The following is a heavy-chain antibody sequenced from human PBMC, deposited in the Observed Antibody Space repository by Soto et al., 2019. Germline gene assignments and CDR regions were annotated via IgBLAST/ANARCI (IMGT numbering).Heavy chain of an antibody. V-gene: IGHV1-3*01. CDR3: ARSGYCSSTSCYDAFDI. Sequence: QVQLVQSGAEVKKPGASVKVSCKASGYTFTSYAMHWVRQAPGQRLEWMGWINAGNGNTKYSQKFQGRVTITRDTSASTAYMELNSLRSEDTAVYYCARSGYCSSTSCYDAFDIWGQGTMVTVSS. D-gene: IGHD2-2*01. CDR2: INAGNGNT. J-gene: IGHJ3*02. CDR1: GYTFTSYA.